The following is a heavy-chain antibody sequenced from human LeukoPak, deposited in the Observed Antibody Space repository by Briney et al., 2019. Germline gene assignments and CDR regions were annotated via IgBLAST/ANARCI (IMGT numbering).Heavy chain of an antibody. Sequence: SETLSLTCTVSGGSISSSSYYWGWIRQPPGKGLEWIGSIYYSGSTYYNPSLKSRVAISVDTSKNQFSLKLSSVTAADTAVYYCARAVFHDSSGYYFPFDYWGQGTLVTVSS. J-gene: IGHJ4*02. CDR1: GGSISSSSYY. CDR2: IYYSGST. V-gene: IGHV4-39*07. D-gene: IGHD3-22*01. CDR3: ARAVFHDSSGYYFPFDY.